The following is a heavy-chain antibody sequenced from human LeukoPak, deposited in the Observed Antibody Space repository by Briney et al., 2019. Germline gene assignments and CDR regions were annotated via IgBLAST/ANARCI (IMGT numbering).Heavy chain of an antibody. CDR1: GITFSRNW. J-gene: IGHJ6*03. V-gene: IGHV3-7*01. CDR2: IRQDGNKK. Sequence: GGSLRLSCAGSGITFSRNWMSWVRQAPGKGLEWVANIRQDGNKKYYVDSVKGRFTISRDNAKNSLYLQMNSLRAEDTAVYYCARDYDHYMDVWGKGTTVTVSS. CDR3: ARDYDHYMDV.